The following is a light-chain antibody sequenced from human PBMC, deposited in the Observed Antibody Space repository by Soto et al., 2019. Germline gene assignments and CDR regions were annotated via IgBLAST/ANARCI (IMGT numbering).Light chain of an antibody. Sequence: SYDLTQPPSVSVAPGQTASITSGGDNIGSGSVHWYQQKPGQSPVLVVYDYDDRPSGIPERFSGSNSGNTATLTISRVEAGDEADYYCQVWDSSRDHPWVFGGGTKLTVL. CDR1: NIGSGS. J-gene: IGLJ3*02. CDR2: DYD. V-gene: IGLV3-21*02. CDR3: QVWDSSRDHPWV.